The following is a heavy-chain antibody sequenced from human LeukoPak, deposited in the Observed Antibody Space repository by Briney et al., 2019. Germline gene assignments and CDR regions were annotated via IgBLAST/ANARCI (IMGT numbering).Heavy chain of an antibody. J-gene: IGHJ4*02. CDR3: ARQPGIAAAGTEDY. CDR1: GFTFSSYE. D-gene: IGHD6-13*01. Sequence: GGSLRLSCAASGFTFSSYEMNWVRQAPGKGLEWVSYITGSGSTIYYADSVKGRFTISRDNAKNSLYLQMNSLRDEDTAVYYCARQPGIAAAGTEDYWGQGTLVTVSS. V-gene: IGHV3-48*03. CDR2: ITGSGSTI.